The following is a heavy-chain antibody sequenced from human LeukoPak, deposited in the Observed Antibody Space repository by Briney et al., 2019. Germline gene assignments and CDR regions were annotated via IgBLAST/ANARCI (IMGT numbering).Heavy chain of an antibody. D-gene: IGHD3-22*01. CDR1: GFTFSSYW. Sequence: GGSLRLSCAASGFTFSSYWMHWVRQAPGKGLVWVSRINSDGSSTSYADSVKGRFTISRDNAKNTLFLQMNSLRAEDTAVYYCARDTGAYYDSGGLDYWGQGTLVTVSS. J-gene: IGHJ4*02. CDR3: ARDTGAYYDSGGLDY. V-gene: IGHV3-74*01. CDR2: INSDGSST.